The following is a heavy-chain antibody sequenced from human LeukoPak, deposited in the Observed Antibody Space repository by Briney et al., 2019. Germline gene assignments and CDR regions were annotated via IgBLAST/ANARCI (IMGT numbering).Heavy chain of an antibody. CDR3: ASHLQDSTTSFTYFDY. D-gene: IGHD1/OR15-1a*01. CDR2: FDPEDGET. Sequence: ASVKVSCKVSGYTLTELSMHWVRQAPGKGLEWMGGFDPEDGETIYAQKFQGRVTMTEDTSTDTAYMELSSLRSEDTAVYYCASHLQDSTTSFTYFDYWGQGTLVTVSS. J-gene: IGHJ4*02. V-gene: IGHV1-24*01. CDR1: GYTLTELS.